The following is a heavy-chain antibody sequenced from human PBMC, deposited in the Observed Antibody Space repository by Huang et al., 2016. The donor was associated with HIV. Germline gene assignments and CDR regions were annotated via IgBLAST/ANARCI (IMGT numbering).Heavy chain of an antibody. J-gene: IGHJ4*02. V-gene: IGHV3-11*04. CDR2: ISRSGSTI. CDR1: GFTFSDYY. D-gene: IGHD6-19*01. Sequence: AASGFTFSDYYMSWIRQAPGKGLEWVSYISRSGSTIYYADSGKGRFTISRDNAKNSLYLQRNSLRAEDTAVYYCARWHLVAGFDYWGQGTLVTVSS. CDR3: ARWHLVAGFDY.